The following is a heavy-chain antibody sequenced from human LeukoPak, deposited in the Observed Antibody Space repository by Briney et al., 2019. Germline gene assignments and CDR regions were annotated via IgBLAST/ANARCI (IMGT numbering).Heavy chain of an antibody. J-gene: IGHJ5*02. D-gene: IGHD6-19*01. CDR2: INSDGTGT. CDR3: ARDFSGWYYNWFDP. Sequence: GRSLRLSCAASGFTFNSYWMHWVRQAPGKGLVWVSRINSDGTGTTYADSVKGRFTISRDNAKNTLYLQMNSLRAEDTAVYYCARDFSGWYYNWFDPWGQGTLVTVSS. CDR1: GFTFNSYW. V-gene: IGHV3-74*01.